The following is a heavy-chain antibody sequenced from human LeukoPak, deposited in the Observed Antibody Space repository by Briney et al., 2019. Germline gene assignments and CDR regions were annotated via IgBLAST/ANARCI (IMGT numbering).Heavy chain of an antibody. CDR2: IKQDGSEK. CDR1: GFTFSSYW. D-gene: IGHD2-21*01. J-gene: IGHJ3*02. V-gene: IGHV3-7*01. CDR3: ARDRRRGIDAFDI. Sequence: GGSLRLSCAASGFTFSSYWMSWVRQAPGEGLEWVANIKQDGSEKYYVDSVKGRFTIPRGNAKNSLYLQMNSLRAEDTAVYYCARDRRRGIDAFDIWGQGTMVTVSS.